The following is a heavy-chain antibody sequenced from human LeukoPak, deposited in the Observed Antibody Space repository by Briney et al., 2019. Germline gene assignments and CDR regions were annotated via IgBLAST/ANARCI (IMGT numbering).Heavy chain of an antibody. D-gene: IGHD3-16*01. CDR2: ISSSSSYI. CDR3: ARDKASVWRPFDY. Sequence: PGRSLRLSCAASGFTFSSYSMNWVRQAPGKGLEWVSSISSSSSYIYYADSVKGRFTISRDNAKNSLYLQMNSLRAEDTAVYYCARDKASVWRPFDYWGQGTLVTVSS. CDR1: GFTFSSYS. J-gene: IGHJ4*02. V-gene: IGHV3-21*01.